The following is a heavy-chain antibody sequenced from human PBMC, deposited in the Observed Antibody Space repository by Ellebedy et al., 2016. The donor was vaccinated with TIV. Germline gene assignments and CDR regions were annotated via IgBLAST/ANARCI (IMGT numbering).Heavy chain of an antibody. J-gene: IGHJ5*02. CDR2: IHYSGST. CDR3: ARDPALPRGRFDP. Sequence: MPSETLSLTCTVSGGPISNSDYYWDWIRQPPGKGLEWIGRIHYSGSTYYNPSLKSRLTISVDTSKNQFSLNLSSVTAADTAVYYCARDPALPRGRFDPWGQGTLVTVSS. CDR1: GGPISNSDYY. V-gene: IGHV4-39*07.